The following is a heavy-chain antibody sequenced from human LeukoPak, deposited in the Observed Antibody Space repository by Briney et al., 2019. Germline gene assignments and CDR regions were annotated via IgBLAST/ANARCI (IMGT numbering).Heavy chain of an antibody. CDR3: ARGLPGIAAAGKGFDY. J-gene: IGHJ4*02. CDR1: GGSISSYY. V-gene: IGHV4-59*01. D-gene: IGHD6-13*01. Sequence: SETLSLTCTVSGGSISSYYWSWIRQPPGKGLEWIGYIYYSGSTNYNPSLKSRVTISVDTSKNQFSLKLSSVTAADTAVYCCARGLPGIAAAGKGFDYWGQGTLVTVSS. CDR2: IYYSGST.